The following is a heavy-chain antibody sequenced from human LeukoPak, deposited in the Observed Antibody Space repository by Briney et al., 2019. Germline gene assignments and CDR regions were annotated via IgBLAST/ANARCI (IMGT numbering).Heavy chain of an antibody. CDR3: ARVSRITMIRGVFIDC. V-gene: IGHV3-23*01. CDR2: ISGTGGHT. D-gene: IGHD3-10*01. CDR1: GFTFSTYA. Sequence: GGSLRLSCAASGFTFSTYAMSWVRQAPGKGLEWVSSISGTGGHTYYADPAKGRFTISRDSSKNTLYLQMNSLRVEDTAVYYCARVSRITMIRGVFIDCWGQGTLVTVSS. J-gene: IGHJ4*02.